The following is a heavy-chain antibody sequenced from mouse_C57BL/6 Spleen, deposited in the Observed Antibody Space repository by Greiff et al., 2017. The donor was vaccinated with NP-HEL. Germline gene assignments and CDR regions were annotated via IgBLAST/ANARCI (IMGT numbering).Heavy chain of an antibody. Sequence: QVQLKQSGAELVRPGTSVKLSCKASGYTFTSYWMHWVKQRPGQGLEWIGVIDPSDSYTNYNQKFKGKATLTVDTSSSTAYMQLSSLTSEDSAVYYCAKRHYYGNYEWFAYGGQGTLVTVSA. CDR1: GYTFTSYW. CDR2: IDPSDSYT. J-gene: IGHJ3*01. CDR3: AKRHYYGNYEWFAY. D-gene: IGHD2-1*01. V-gene: IGHV1-59*01.